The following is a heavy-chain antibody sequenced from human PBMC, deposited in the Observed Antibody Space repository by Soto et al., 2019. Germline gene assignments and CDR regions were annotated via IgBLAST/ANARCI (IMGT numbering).Heavy chain of an antibody. CDR1: GDIFPNYN. V-gene: IGHV1-46*01. CDR2: LNPTGGST. D-gene: IGHD3-22*01. Sequence: TSMLVSCKASGDIFPNYNMHWVRPAPGQGLECIDILNPTGGSTTHLQKCQGRVTMTRDTSPSTVYVELSNLRSDDTAVYYCAISYYDRSASPDLNYWAQRTLVHV. J-gene: IGHJ4*01. CDR3: AISYYDRSASPDLNY.